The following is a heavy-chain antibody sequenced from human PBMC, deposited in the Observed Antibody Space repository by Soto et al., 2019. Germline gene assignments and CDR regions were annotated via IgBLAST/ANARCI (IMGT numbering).Heavy chain of an antibody. CDR2: IRAYNGNT. Sequence: QVQLVQSGAEVKKPGASVKVSCTASGYTFTSYGISWVRQAPGQWLEWMGWIRAYNGNTNYAQKLQGRVTMTTDTSTSTAYRELRSLRSDDPAVYDCARDLPTMDVWGQGTTVTVSS. V-gene: IGHV1-18*01. CDR3: ARDLPTMDV. J-gene: IGHJ6*02. CDR1: GYTFTSYG.